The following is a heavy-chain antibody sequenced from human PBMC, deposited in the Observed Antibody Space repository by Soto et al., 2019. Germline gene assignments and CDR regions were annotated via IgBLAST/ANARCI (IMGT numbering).Heavy chain of an antibody. D-gene: IGHD6-6*01. CDR1: GFTFSDYA. V-gene: IGHV3-23*01. CDR2: ISGSSGNST. Sequence: PGGSLRLSCAASGFTFSDYAMDWVRQAPGKGLEWVSFISGSSGNSTYYADSVKGRFTVSRDNSKNTLYLQMNSLRAEDTAVYYCAQGAISIAARRGGGYYGMDVWGQGTTVTV. CDR3: AQGAISIAARRGGGYYGMDV. J-gene: IGHJ6*02.